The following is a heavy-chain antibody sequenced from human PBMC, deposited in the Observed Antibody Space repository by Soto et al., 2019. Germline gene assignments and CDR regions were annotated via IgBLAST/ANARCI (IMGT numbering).Heavy chain of an antibody. V-gene: IGHV4-34*01. D-gene: IGHD4-17*01. CDR1: GGSFSGYY. Sequence: LETQCLTCAVYGGSFSGYYWSWIRQPPGKGLXWIXXIXXSXXXXXNXXLKSRVTISVDTSKNQFSLKLSSVTAADTAVYYCARDDRATVTMFDYWGQGTLVTVSS. CDR3: ARDDRATVTMFDY. CDR2: IXXSXXX. J-gene: IGHJ4*02.